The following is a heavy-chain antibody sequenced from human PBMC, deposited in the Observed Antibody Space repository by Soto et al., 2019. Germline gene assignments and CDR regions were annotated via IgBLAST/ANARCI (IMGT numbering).Heavy chain of an antibody. CDR1: GFTFSSYA. V-gene: IGHV3-23*01. CDR2: ISGSGGAT. CDR3: AKDQKPYSSGLIDY. Sequence: GGSLRLSCAASGFTFSSYAMSWVRQAPGKGLEWVSAISGSGGATYYADSVKGRFTISRDNSKNTLYLQMNSLRAEDTAVYYCAKDQKPYSSGLIDYWGQGTLVTVSS. D-gene: IGHD6-19*01. J-gene: IGHJ4*02.